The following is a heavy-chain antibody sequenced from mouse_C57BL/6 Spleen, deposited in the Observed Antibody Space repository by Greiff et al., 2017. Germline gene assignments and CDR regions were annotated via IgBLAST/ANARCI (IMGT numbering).Heavy chain of an antibody. J-gene: IGHJ2*01. Sequence: VQLQQPGAELVKPGASVKLSCKASGYTFTSYWMHWVKQRPGQGLEWIGMIHPNSGSTNYNEKFKSKATLTVDKSSSTAYMQLSSLTSEDSAVYYCARDVDYYGSRYFDYWGQGTTLTVSS. CDR1: GYTFTSYW. V-gene: IGHV1-64*01. D-gene: IGHD1-1*01. CDR3: ARDVDYYGSRYFDY. CDR2: IHPNSGST.